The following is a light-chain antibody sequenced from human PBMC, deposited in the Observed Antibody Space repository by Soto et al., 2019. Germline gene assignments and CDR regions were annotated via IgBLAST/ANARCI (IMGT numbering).Light chain of an antibody. CDR1: QSVPSNY. J-gene: IGKJ4*01. Sequence: PGDTATLSCRASQSVPSNYLAWYQQKPGQPPSLLIYGASRRATGIPDRFGGSGSGTYFTLTIRLEPEDFAVYYCQQYGGSPLTFGGGTKVEI. CDR3: QQYGGSPLT. V-gene: IGKV3-20*01. CDR2: GAS.